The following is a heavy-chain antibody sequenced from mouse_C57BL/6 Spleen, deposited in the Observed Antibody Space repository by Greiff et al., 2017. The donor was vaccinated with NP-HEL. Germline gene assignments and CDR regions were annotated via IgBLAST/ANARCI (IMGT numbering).Heavy chain of an antibody. D-gene: IGHD2-3*01. CDR1: GFTFSDYG. CDR3: ARPEGYYLFAD. CDR2: ISSGSSTI. Sequence: VQLKESGGGLVKPGGSLKLSCAASGFTFSDYGMHWVRPAPEKGLEWVAYISSGSSTIYYADTVKGRFTISRDNAKNTLFLQMTSLRSEDTAMYYCARPEGYYLFADWGQGTLVTVSA. V-gene: IGHV5-17*01. J-gene: IGHJ3*01.